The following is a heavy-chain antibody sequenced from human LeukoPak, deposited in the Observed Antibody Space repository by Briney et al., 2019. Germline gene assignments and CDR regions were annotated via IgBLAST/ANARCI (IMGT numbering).Heavy chain of an antibody. CDR3: AKDAYYDIAEY. V-gene: IGHV3-23*01. Sequence: GGSLRLSCAASGFTFNNYAMSWVRQAPGKGLEWVSSITSSGDRTFYADSVRGRFTISRDNSRSTLYLQMDSLRAEDTAVYYSAKDAYYDIAEYWGQGTLVTVSS. D-gene: IGHD3-9*01. J-gene: IGHJ4*02. CDR2: ITSSGDRT. CDR1: GFTFNNYA.